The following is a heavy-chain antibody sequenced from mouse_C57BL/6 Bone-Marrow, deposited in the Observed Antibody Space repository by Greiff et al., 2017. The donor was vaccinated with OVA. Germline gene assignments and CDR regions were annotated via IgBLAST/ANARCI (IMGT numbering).Heavy chain of an antibody. CDR2: IWGVGST. CDR3: ATGYDYDVLAY. D-gene: IGHD2-4*01. J-gene: IGHJ3*01. CDR1: GFSLTSYG. Sequence: VQRVESGPGLVAPSQSLSITCTVSGFSLTSYGVDWVRQSPGKGLEWLGVIWGVGSTNYNSALKSRLSISKDNSKSQVFLKMNSLQTDDTAMYYCATGYDYDVLAYWGQGTLVTVSA. V-gene: IGHV2-6*01.